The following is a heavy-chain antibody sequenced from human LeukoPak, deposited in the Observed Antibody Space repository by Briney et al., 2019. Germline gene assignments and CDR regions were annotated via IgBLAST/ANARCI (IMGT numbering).Heavy chain of an antibody. CDR1: GYTFISYY. CDR2: INPSGGST. CDR3: ARESIAEPGVPFGP. V-gene: IGHV1-46*01. Sequence: ASVKVSCKASGYTFISYYMHWVRQAPGQGLEWMGMINPSGGSTRYEQKFQGRVTMTRDTSTSTVYMELSSLRSEDTAVYYCARESIAEPGVPFGPWGQGTLVTVSS. D-gene: IGHD3-16*01. J-gene: IGHJ5*02.